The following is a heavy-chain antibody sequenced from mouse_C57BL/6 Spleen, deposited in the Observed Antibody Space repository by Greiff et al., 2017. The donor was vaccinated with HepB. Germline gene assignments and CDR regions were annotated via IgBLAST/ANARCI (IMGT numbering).Heavy chain of an antibody. V-gene: IGHV1-64*01. Sequence: QVQLQQPGAELVKPGASVKLSCKASGYTFTSYWMHWVKQRPGQGLEWIGMIHPNSGSTNYNEKFKSKATLTVDKSSSTAYMQLSSLTSEDSAVYYCALAYYSNSPYYFDYWCQGTTLTVSS. CDR2: IHPNSGST. J-gene: IGHJ2*01. CDR1: GYTFTSYW. D-gene: IGHD2-5*01. CDR3: ALAYYSNSPYYFDY.